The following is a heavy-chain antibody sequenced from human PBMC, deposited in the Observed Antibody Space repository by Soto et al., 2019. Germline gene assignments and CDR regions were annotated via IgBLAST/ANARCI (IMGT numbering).Heavy chain of an antibody. J-gene: IGHJ4*01. CDR2: ISYDGSKR. Sequence: LSDFGLCWVRQDTGRGLEWVAIISYDGSKRYYAYSVKVRFTVSRDNSKNTLYLQMNSLRPEDTAVYYCAKTATYFNDYDNNGHSSEDYWGQGTLVTGSS. D-gene: IGHD3-22*01. V-gene: IGHV3-30*18. CDR3: AKTATYFNDYDNNGHSSEDY. CDR1: LSDFG.